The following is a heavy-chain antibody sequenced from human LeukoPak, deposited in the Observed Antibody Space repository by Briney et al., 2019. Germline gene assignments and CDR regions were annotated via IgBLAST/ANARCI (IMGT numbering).Heavy chain of an antibody. V-gene: IGHV3-64*01. CDR1: GFTFSSYA. CDR2: ITSNGDKT. D-gene: IGHD1-26*01. J-gene: IGHJ4*02. Sequence: GGSLRLTRAASGFTFSSYAMHWVRQAPGKGLEYVSAITSNGDKTYYGNSVKGRFTISRDNSKNTLYLQMGSLRIEDMAVYYCARGGATTLFYYWGQGTLVTVSS. CDR3: ARGGATTLFYY.